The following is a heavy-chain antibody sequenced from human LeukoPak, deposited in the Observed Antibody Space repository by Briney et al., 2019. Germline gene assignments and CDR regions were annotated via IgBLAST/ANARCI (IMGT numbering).Heavy chain of an antibody. J-gene: IGHJ3*02. Sequence: GGSLRLSCAASGFILSDYAIHWVRQAPGKGLEWVAVISYDGGNKYYADSVKGRFTISRDNSKNTLYLQMNSLRAEDTAVYYCAKDPLAACPSVVAASDIWGQGTMVTVSS. D-gene: IGHD6-6*01. V-gene: IGHV3-30-3*01. CDR1: GFILSDYA. CDR2: ISYDGGNK. CDR3: AKDPLAACPSVVAASDI.